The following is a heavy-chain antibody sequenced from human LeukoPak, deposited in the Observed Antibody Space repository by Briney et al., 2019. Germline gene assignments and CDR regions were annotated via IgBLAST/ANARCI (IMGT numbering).Heavy chain of an antibody. J-gene: IGHJ4*02. CDR1: GGSISSGGYY. D-gene: IGHD3-22*01. CDR3: ARGDSSGYYYDY. V-gene: IGHV4-31*03. CDR2: IYYSGST. Sequence: SETLSLTCTVSGGSISSGGYYWSWIRQHPGEGLEWIGYIYYSGSTYYNPSLKSRVTISVDTSKNQFSLKLSSVTAADTAVYYCARGDSSGYYYDYWGQGTLVTVSS.